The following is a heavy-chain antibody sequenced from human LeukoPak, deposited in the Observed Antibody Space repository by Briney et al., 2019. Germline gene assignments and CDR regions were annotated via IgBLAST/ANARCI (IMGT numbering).Heavy chain of an antibody. CDR2: ISGSGGST. CDR3: AKVDSSGYYSLYFDY. V-gene: IGHV3-23*01. Sequence: GGSLRLSCAASGFTFSSYAMSWVRRAPGKGLEWVSAISGSGGSTYYADSVKGRFTISRDNSKNTLYLQMNSLRAEDTAVYYCAKVDSSGYYSLYFDYWGQGTLVTVSS. J-gene: IGHJ4*02. D-gene: IGHD3-22*01. CDR1: GFTFSSYA.